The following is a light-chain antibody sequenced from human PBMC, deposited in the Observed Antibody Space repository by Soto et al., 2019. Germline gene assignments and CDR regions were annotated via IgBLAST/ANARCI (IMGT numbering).Light chain of an antibody. V-gene: IGLV1-51*01. J-gene: IGLJ1*01. CDR1: SSNIGNNY. Sequence: VLTQPPSVSAAPGQKVTISCSGSSSNIGNNYVSWYQQLPGTAPKVLIYDNNKRPSGIPDRFSGSKSGTSATLGITGLQTGDEADYYCGTWDSSLSALYVFGTGTKVTVL. CDR3: GTWDSSLSALYV. CDR2: DNN.